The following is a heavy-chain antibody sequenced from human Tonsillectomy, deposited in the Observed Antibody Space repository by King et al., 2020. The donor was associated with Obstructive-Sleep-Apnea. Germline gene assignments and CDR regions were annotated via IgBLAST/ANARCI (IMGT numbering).Heavy chain of an antibody. D-gene: IGHD2-15*01. J-gene: IGHJ4*02. CDR3: ASQGRYWSGGSCYLDY. CDR2: IYPGDSDT. V-gene: IGHV5-51*01. Sequence: QLVQSGAEVKKPGESLKISCKCSGYSFTSYWIGWVRQMPGKGLEWMGIIYPGDSDTRYSPSFQGHVTISADKSISTAYLQWSSLKASDTAMYYCASQGRYWSGGSCYLDYWGQGTLVTVSS. CDR1: GYSFTSYW.